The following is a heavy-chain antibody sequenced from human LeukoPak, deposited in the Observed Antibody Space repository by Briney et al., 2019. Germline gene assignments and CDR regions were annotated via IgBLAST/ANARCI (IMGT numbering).Heavy chain of an antibody. V-gene: IGHV4-39*01. CDR2: HYYSGST. CDR1: DGSINSSGYY. Sequence: SGTLSLTCTVSDGSINSSGYYWGWIRQPPGKGLEWIGSHYYSGSTYYNPSLKSRVIISVDTSKNQFSLKLNSVTAADTAVYYCARHRAGYHVDSWGQGTLVTVSS. J-gene: IGHJ4*02. CDR3: ARHRAGYHVDS. D-gene: IGHD3-9*01.